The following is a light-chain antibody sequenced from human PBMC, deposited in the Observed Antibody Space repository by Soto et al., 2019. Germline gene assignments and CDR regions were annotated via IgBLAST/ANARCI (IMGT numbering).Light chain of an antibody. J-gene: IGKJ4*01. Sequence: DIQMTQSPSSLSASVGDRVTITCQASQDISNYLNWYQQKPGKAPQLLIFDASNVETGVPSRFSGSGSGTYFTFTIHSLQPEDAATYYCQQYDDLPLTFGGGTKVGIK. CDR1: QDISNY. CDR3: QQYDDLPLT. V-gene: IGKV1-33*01. CDR2: DAS.